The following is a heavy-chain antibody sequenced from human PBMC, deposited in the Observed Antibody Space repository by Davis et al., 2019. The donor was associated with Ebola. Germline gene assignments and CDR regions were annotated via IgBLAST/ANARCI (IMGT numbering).Heavy chain of an antibody. CDR2: GSYDETYD. V-gene: IGHV3-30*04. D-gene: IGHD5-18*01. CDR3: SREVRGGFSPMDL. J-gene: IGHJ6*04. Sequence: GESLKISCAASGFTFSNHAMHWVRQAPGNGLEWVAAGSYDETYDFYADSVRGRFSISRDNARNTLYLQMNSLRAEDTAVYYCSREVRGGFSPMDLWGTGTTVTVSS. CDR1: GFTFSNHA.